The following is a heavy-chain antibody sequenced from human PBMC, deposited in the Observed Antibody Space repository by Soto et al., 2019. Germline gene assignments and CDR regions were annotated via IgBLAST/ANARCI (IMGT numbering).Heavy chain of an antibody. J-gene: IGHJ6*02. CDR2: ISWDGGST. V-gene: IGHV3-43*01. Sequence: GGSLRLSCAASGFTFDDYTMHWVRQAPGKGLEWVSIISWDGGSTYYADSVKGRFTISRDNSKNSLYLQMNSLRTEDTALYYCAKDFSAGLYYYGMDVWGQGTTVTVSS. D-gene: IGHD6-13*01. CDR1: GFTFDDYT. CDR3: AKDFSAGLYYYGMDV.